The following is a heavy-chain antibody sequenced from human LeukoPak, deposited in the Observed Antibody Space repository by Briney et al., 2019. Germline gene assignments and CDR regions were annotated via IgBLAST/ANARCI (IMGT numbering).Heavy chain of an antibody. J-gene: IGHJ4*02. CDR3: ARDQGGSGWYRGFDY. D-gene: IGHD6-19*01. CDR2: IYSRDNT. CDR1: GFTASSNY. V-gene: IGHV3-66*03. Sequence: PGGSLRLSCAASGFTASSNYMSWVRQAPGKGLEWISIIYSRDNTDYADSVKGRFIISRDNSKNTVYLQMNSLRPEDTAVYYCARDQGGSGWYRGFDYWGQGTLVTVSS.